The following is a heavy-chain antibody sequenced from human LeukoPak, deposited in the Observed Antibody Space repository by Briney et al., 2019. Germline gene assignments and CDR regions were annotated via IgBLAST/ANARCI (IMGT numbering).Heavy chain of an antibody. CDR3: ARSRITIFGVVTPFDP. J-gene: IGHJ5*02. Sequence: PSETLSLTCTVSGGSISSYYWSWIRQHPGKGLEWIGYIYYSGSTYYNPSLKSRVTISVDTSKNQFSLKLSSVTAADTAVYYCARSRITIFGVVTPFDPWGQGTLVTVSS. V-gene: IGHV4-59*06. CDR2: IYYSGST. CDR1: GGSISSYY. D-gene: IGHD3-3*01.